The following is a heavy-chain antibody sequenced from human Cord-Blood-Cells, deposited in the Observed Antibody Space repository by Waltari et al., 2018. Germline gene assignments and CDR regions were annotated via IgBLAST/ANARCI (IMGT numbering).Heavy chain of an antibody. CDR3: AGEGGYDYWSGYSTFDY. CDR2: IYHSGSA. D-gene: IGHD3-3*01. V-gene: IGHV4-38-2*02. J-gene: IGHJ4*02. Sequence: QVQLQESGPGLVKPSETLSLTCAVSGYSISRGYYWGWIRQPPGKGLEGIGSIYHSGSAYYNPSLSSRVTISVHTSKNRFSLKLSSVTAADTAVYYCAGEGGYDYWSGYSTFDYWGQGTLVTVSS. CDR1: GYSISRGYY.